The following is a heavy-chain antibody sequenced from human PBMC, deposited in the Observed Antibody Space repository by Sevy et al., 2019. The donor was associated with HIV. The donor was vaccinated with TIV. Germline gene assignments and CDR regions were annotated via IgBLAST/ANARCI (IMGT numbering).Heavy chain of an antibody. CDR1: GFAFYDYS. Sequence: GGSLRLSCAASGFAFYDYSMSWIRQAPGKGLEWVATLSFGCGRINYEDSVKGRFTISRDNSTNSFYLQIDNLRVEDTALYYCAREGCTRPHDYWGQGTRVTVSS. CDR2: LSFGCGRI. D-gene: IGHD2-8*01. CDR3: AREGCTRPHDY. V-gene: IGHV3-23*01. J-gene: IGHJ4*02.